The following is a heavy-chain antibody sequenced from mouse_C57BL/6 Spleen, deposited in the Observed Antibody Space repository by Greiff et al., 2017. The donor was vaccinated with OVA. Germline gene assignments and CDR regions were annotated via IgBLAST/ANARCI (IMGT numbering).Heavy chain of an antibody. Sequence: QVQLKQPGAELVRPGSSVKLSCKASGYTFTSYWMHWVKQRPIQGLEWIGNIDPSDSETHYNQKFKDKATLTVDKSSSTAYMQLSSLTSEDSAVXYCARGLYSGSSLYWYFDVWGTGTTVTVSS. CDR3: ARGLYSGSSLYWYFDV. CDR2: IDPSDSET. J-gene: IGHJ1*03. CDR1: GYTFTSYW. V-gene: IGHV1-52*01. D-gene: IGHD1-1*01.